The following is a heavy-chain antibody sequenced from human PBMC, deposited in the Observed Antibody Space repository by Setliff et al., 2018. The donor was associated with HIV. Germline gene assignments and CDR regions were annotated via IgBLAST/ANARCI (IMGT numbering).Heavy chain of an antibody. CDR3: ATLQSRGWPHEIEY. CDR2: IYFGGSS. Sequence: KPSETLSLTCTVSGGSFSGTNYYWAWIRQPPGKGLEWIGSIYFGGSSHYNPSLESRVTISVDTSRSSFSLKLTSVTVADTALYYCATLQSRGWPHEIEYWGQGTLVT. CDR1: GGSFSGTNYY. D-gene: IGHD6-19*01. V-gene: IGHV4-39*01. J-gene: IGHJ4*02.